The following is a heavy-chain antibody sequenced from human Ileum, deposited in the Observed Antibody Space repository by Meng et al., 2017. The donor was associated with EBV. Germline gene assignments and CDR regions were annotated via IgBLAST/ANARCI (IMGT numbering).Heavy chain of an antibody. V-gene: IGHV4-30-4*01. CDR1: VGSTSSGDYY. J-gene: IGHJ2*01. Sequence: HLPGSGPRLVKPSQTLPLPLTVSVGSTSSGDYYWSWIRQPPGKGLEWIGYIYYSGSTYYNPSLKSRVTISVDTSKNQFSLKLSSVTAADTAVYYCARGYYDSSGYGYWYFDLWGRGTLVTVSS. CDR2: IYYSGST. D-gene: IGHD3-22*01. CDR3: ARGYYDSSGYGYWYFDL.